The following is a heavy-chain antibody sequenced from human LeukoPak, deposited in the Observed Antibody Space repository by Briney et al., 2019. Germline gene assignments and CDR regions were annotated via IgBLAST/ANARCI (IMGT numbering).Heavy chain of an antibody. Sequence: ASVKVSCKASGYTFTGYYMHGVRQAPGQGLEWMGWINPNSGGTNYAQKFQGRVTMTRDTSISTAYMELSRLRSDDTAVYYCARAPDYYYDSSGSDFDYWGQGTLVTVSS. D-gene: IGHD3-22*01. CDR2: INPNSGGT. V-gene: IGHV1-2*02. J-gene: IGHJ4*02. CDR1: GYTFTGYY. CDR3: ARAPDYYYDSSGSDFDY.